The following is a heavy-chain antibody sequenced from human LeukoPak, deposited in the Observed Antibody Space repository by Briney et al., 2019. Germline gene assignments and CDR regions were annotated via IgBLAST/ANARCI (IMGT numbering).Heavy chain of an antibody. Sequence: SETLTLTCTVSGGSVSSYYWSWIRQPPGKGLEWIAYIYYSGSTRYNPSLKSRVTISLDRSKNQFSLKLRSVTAADTAVYYCARHSSITGGRLSGYWLDPWGQGTLVTVSS. J-gene: IGHJ5*02. CDR1: GGSVSSYY. V-gene: IGHV4-59*08. CDR3: ARHSSITGGRLSGYWLDP. D-gene: IGHD7-27*01. CDR2: IYYSGST.